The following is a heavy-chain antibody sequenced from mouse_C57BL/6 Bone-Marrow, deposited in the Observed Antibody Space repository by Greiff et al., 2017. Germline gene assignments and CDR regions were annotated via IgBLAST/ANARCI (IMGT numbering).Heavy chain of an antibody. CDR2: ISSGGSYT. CDR3: ARHERWLLLDYFDY. J-gene: IGHJ2*01. D-gene: IGHD2-3*01. CDR1: GFTFSSYG. V-gene: IGHV5-6*01. Sequence: EVQRVESGGDLVKPGGSLKLSCAASGFTFSSYGMSWVRQTPDKRLEWVATISSGGSYTYYPDSVKGRFTISRENAKNTLYLQMSSLKSEDTAMYYCARHERWLLLDYFDYWGQGTTLTVSS.